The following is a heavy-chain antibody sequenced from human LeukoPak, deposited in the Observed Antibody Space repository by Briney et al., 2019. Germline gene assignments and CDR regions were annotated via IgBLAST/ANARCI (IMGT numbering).Heavy chain of an antibody. CDR3: ARDRISINALDM. Sequence: SETLSLTCTVSGASITGHYLTWIRQPPGNGLEWIGYISHIGSTNYNPSLKSRVTISVDTSKNQFSLKLTSVTAADTALYYCARDRISINALDMWGQGTMVTVSS. CDR2: ISHIGST. CDR1: GASITGHY. J-gene: IGHJ3*02. V-gene: IGHV4-59*11. D-gene: IGHD1-14*01.